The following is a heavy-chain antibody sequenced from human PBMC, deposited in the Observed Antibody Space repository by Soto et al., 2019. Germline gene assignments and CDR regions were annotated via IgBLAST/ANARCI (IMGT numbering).Heavy chain of an antibody. J-gene: IGHJ4*02. CDR2: IVVGSGNT. CDR3: AAGSYDSGGYSLDY. Sequence: QMQLVQSGPEVKKPGTSVKVSCKASGFTFTSSAMQWVRQARGQRLEWIGWIVVGSGNTNYAQKFQGRVTITRDMSTSTAYMGVSSLRAEDTAVYYCAAGSYDSGGYSLDYWGQGTLVTVSS. CDR1: GFTFTSSA. D-gene: IGHD3-22*01. V-gene: IGHV1-58*02.